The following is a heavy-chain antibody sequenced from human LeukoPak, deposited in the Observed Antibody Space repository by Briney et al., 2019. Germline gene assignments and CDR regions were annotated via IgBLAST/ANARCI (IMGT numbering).Heavy chain of an antibody. CDR1: GGSISSYY. D-gene: IGHD2-2*01. J-gene: IGHJ3*02. CDR3: ARGEGLGYCSSTSCSPDHDAFGI. Sequence: SETLSLTCTVSGGSISSYYWSWIRQPAGKGLEWIGRIYTSGSTNYNPSLKSRVTMSVDTSKNQFSLKLSSVPAADTAVYYCARGEGLGYCSSTSCSPDHDAFGIWGQGTMVTVSS. CDR2: IYTSGST. V-gene: IGHV4-4*07.